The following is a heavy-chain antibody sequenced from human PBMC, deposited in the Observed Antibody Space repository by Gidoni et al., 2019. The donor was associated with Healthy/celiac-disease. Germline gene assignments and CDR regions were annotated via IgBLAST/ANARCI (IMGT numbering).Heavy chain of an antibody. V-gene: IGHV3-23*01. CDR3: AKERMMVRGVRDY. CDR1: GFTFSSYA. CDR2: ISGSGGSK. Sequence: EVQLLESGGGLVQPGGSLRLSCAASGFTFSSYAMRWVRQAPGKGLEWVSAISGSGGSKYYADSVKGRFTIARDNSKNTLYLKMNSLRAEDTAVYYCAKERMMVRGVRDYWGQGTLVTVSS. D-gene: IGHD3-10*01. J-gene: IGHJ4*02.